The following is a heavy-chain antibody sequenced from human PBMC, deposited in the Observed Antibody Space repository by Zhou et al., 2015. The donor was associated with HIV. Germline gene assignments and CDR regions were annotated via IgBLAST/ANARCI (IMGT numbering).Heavy chain of an antibody. Sequence: QVQLVQSGTEVKKPGSSVKISCKTSGGTFSGSEISWVRQVPGQGLEWMGGITPIFAIVNYAQKFRGRVTITADEYTSIAYMELTSLKSEDAAVYYCARNTGNYNYAFDMWGQGTNSYRLF. CDR1: GGTFSGSE. D-gene: IGHD5-24*01. V-gene: IGHV1-69*01. J-gene: IGHJ3*02. CDR2: ITPIFAIV. CDR3: ARNTGNYNYAFDM.